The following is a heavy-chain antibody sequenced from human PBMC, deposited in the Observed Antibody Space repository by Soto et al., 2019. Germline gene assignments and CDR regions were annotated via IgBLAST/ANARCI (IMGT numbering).Heavy chain of an antibody. CDR1: GGSFSGYY. Sequence: QVQLQQWGAGLLKPSETLSLTCAVYGGSFSGYYWSWIRQPPGKGLEWIGEINHSGSTNYNPSLKSRVTLSEDTSKNQFSLKLSSVTAAVTAVYYCARGWGRIFDYWGQGTLVTVSS. D-gene: IGHD7-27*01. CDR3: ARGWGRIFDY. J-gene: IGHJ4*02. V-gene: IGHV4-34*01. CDR2: INHSGST.